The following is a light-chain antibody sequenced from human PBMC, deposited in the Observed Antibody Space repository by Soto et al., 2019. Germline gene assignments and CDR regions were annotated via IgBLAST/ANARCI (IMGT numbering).Light chain of an antibody. Sequence: ILLTQSPSSLSASVGDRVTITCRASQGIDTSLAWSQQKPGKAPNLLIYAASNFQSGVPSRFSGSGSGTHFTLNISSLQPEDFATYYCQQLHGYPITFGQGTRLEI. CDR3: QQLHGYPIT. CDR1: QGIDTS. V-gene: IGKV1-9*01. J-gene: IGKJ5*01. CDR2: AAS.